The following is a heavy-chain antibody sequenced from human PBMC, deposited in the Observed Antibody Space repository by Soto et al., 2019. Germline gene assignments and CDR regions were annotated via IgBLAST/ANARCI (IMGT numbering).Heavy chain of an antibody. CDR3: ASSYSNYALIDYYYFGMDV. CDR1: GYTFTSYA. D-gene: IGHD4-4*01. Sequence: QVQLVQSGAEVKKPGASVKVSCKASGYTFTSYAMHWVRQAPGQRLEWMGWINAGNGNTKYSQKFQGRVTITRDTSARTAYMELSSLRSESTAVYYCASSYSNYALIDYYYFGMDVWGQGTTVTVSS. CDR2: INAGNGNT. V-gene: IGHV1-3*01. J-gene: IGHJ6*02.